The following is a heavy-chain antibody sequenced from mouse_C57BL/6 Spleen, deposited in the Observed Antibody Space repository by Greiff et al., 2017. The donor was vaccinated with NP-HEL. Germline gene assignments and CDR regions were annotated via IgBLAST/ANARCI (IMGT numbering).Heavy chain of an antibody. CDR2: IDPSDSET. CDR3: ATGSSPYYFDY. V-gene: IGHV1-52*01. J-gene: IGHJ2*01. CDR1: GYTFTSYW. Sequence: QVQLQQPGAELVRPGSSVKLSCKASGYTFTSYWMHWVKQRPIQGLEWIGNIDPSDSETHYNQKFKDKATLTVDKSSSTAYMQLSSLTSEDSAVYYCATGSSPYYFDYWGEGTTRTVSS. D-gene: IGHD1-1*01.